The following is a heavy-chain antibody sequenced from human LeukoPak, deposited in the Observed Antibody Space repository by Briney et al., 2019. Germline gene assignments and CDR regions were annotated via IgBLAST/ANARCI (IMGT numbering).Heavy chain of an antibody. CDR2: INPSGGST. Sequence: ASVKVSCKASGYTFTSYYMHWVRQAPGQGLEWMGIINPSGGSTSYAQKFQGRVTMTRDTSTSTVYMELRGLTSDDTAVYYCAREPSGLLFDYWGLGTLVTVSS. CDR1: GYTFTSYY. V-gene: IGHV1-46*01. J-gene: IGHJ4*02. CDR3: AREPSGLLFDY. D-gene: IGHD6-25*01.